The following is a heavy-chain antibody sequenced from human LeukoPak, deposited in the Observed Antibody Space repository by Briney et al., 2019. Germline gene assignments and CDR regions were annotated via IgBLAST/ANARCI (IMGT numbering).Heavy chain of an antibody. J-gene: IGHJ4*02. CDR2: IYSGGNT. D-gene: IGHD2-15*01. CDR3: ARRAGEYSHPYDY. CDR1: GFTFSSHG. V-gene: IGHV3-53*01. Sequence: GGALRLSCAGSGFTFSSHGMHWVGQAPGGGLEGVSFIYSGGNTHYSDSVTGRFTISRDNSKNTLYLQMNSLRAEDTAIYYCARRAGEYSHPYDYWGQGTLVTVSS.